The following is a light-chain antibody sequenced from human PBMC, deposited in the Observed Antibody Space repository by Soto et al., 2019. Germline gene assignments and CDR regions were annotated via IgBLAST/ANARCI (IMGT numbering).Light chain of an antibody. V-gene: IGKV1-5*01. CDR2: DAS. CDR1: QSIDSW. Sequence: GDSVTITCRASQSIDSWLACDQQKPGAPPKLLIYDASTLESGVPSKFSGSGSGTEFTLTISSLQPDDSATYYCQQYSWPLAIGGETKVDIK. J-gene: IGKJ4*01. CDR3: QQYSWPLA.